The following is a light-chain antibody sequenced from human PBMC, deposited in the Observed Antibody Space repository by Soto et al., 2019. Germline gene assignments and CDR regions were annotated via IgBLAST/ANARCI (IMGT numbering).Light chain of an antibody. CDR1: HNIINY. V-gene: IGKV1-39*01. CDR2: VAS. Sequence: DIQMTQSPSSLSASVGDRVTITCRASHNIINYLNWYQQKPGKAPQLLIYVASMLESGVPSRFSGSGSGTDFTLTISRLEPEDFAVYYCQQYGSSPITFGQGTRLEIK. J-gene: IGKJ5*01. CDR3: QQYGSSPIT.